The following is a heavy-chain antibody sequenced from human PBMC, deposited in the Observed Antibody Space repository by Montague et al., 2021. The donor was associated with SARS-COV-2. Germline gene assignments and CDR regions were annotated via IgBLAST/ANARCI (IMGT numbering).Heavy chain of an antibody. CDR3: ARDLGYDYVWGSYRHLDN. CDR2: ISSSSYI. J-gene: IGHJ4*02. D-gene: IGHD3-16*02. V-gene: IGHV3-21*01. Sequence: SLRLSCAASGFTFSSYSMNWVRQAPGKGLEWVSSISSSSYIYYADSVKGRFTISRDNAKNSLYLQMNSLRAEDTAVYYCARDLGYDYVWGSYRHLDNWGQGPLVTVSS. CDR1: GFTFSSYS.